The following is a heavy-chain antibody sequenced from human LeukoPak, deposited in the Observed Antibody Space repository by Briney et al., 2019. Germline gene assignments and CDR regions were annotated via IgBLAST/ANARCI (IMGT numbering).Heavy chain of an antibody. Sequence: PSETLSLTCTVSNGSISSYHWSWVRQPPGKGLEWIGYILTSGATNYNPSLKSRLTISVDTSKNQFTLKLSSVTAADTAVYYCARLRVSGSYLYYFDYWGQGTLVTASS. CDR1: NGSISSYH. V-gene: IGHV4-4*09. CDR2: ILTSGAT. D-gene: IGHD1-26*01. J-gene: IGHJ4*02. CDR3: ARLRVSGSYLYYFDY.